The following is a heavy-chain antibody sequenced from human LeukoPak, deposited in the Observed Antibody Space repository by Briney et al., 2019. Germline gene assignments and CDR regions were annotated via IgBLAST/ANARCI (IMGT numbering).Heavy chain of an antibody. CDR2: ISSSSSYI. CDR3: AKDTRRNYDFWSGLDYYYYYGMDV. D-gene: IGHD3-3*01. V-gene: IGHV3-21*04. J-gene: IGHJ6*02. Sequence: GGSLRLSCAASGFTFSSYSMNWVRQAPGKGLEWVSSISSSSSYIYYADSVKGRFTISRDNAKNSLYLQMNSLRAEDTAVYYCAKDTRRNYDFWSGLDYYYYYGMDVWGQGTTVTVSS. CDR1: GFTFSSYS.